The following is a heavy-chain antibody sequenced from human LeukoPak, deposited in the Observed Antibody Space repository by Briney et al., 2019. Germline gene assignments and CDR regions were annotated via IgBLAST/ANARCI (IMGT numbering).Heavy chain of an antibody. V-gene: IGHV3-23*01. J-gene: IGHJ4*02. Sequence: GGSLRLSCAASGFTFSSYAMSWVRQAPGKGLEWVSAISGSGGSTYYADSVKGRFTISRDNAKNTLYLQMNSLRAEDTAVYYCATFRYYYGSIDYWGQGTLVTVSS. D-gene: IGHD3-10*01. CDR2: ISGSGGST. CDR1: GFTFSSYA. CDR3: ATFRYYYGSIDY.